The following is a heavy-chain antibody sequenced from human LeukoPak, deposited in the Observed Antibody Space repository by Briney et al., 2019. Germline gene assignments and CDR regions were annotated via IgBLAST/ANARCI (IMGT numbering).Heavy chain of an antibody. CDR3: ATLAGSSSLGYYYYYMDV. CDR2: FDPEDGET. D-gene: IGHD6-6*01. Sequence: ASVKVSCKVSGYTLTELSMHWVRQAPGKGLEWMGGFDPEDGETIYPQKFQGRVTMTEDTSTDTAYMELSSLRSEDTAVYYCATLAGSSSLGYYYYYMDVWGKGTTVTVSS. J-gene: IGHJ6*03. V-gene: IGHV1-24*01. CDR1: GYTLTELS.